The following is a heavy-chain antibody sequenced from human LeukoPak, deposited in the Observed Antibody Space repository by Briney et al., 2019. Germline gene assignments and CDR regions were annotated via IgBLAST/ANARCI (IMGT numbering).Heavy chain of an antibody. Sequence: GASVKVSCKASGYTFTGYYMHWVRQAPGQGLEWMGWINPNSGGTNYAQKFQGRVTMTRDTSISTAYMELSRLRSDDTAVYYCARAGGLSYCGGDCYSFAYWGQGTLVTVSS. CDR2: INPNSGGT. CDR1: GYTFTGYY. J-gene: IGHJ4*02. D-gene: IGHD2-21*02. V-gene: IGHV1-2*02. CDR3: ARAGGLSYCGGDCYSFAY.